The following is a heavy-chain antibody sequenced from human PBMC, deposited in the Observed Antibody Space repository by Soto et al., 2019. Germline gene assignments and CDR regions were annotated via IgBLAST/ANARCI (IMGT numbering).Heavy chain of an antibody. CDR1: GFTVSSNY. CDR2: IYSGGST. CDR3: ARALGYCSGGSCYSQYYYYGMDV. J-gene: IGHJ6*02. D-gene: IGHD2-15*01. Sequence: PGGSLRLSCAASGFTVSSNYMSWVRQAPGKGLEWVSVIYSGGSTYYADSVKGRFTISRDNSKNTLYLQMNSLRAEDTAVYYCARALGYCSGGSCYSQYYYYGMDVWGQGTTVTVSS. V-gene: IGHV3-53*01.